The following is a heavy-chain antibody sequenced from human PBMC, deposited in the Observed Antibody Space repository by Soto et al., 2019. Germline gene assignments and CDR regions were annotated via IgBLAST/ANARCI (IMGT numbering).Heavy chain of an antibody. CDR2: ISGSGGDT. Sequence: EVQLLESGGGLVQPGGSLRLSCAASGFTFSDYAMNWVRQAPGKGLEWVSGISGSGGDTYYADSVNGRFTISRDNSKNTLYLQMSSLSAEDTAVYLCAKGGCSGVSCGWVDPWGQGTLVTVSS. V-gene: IGHV3-23*01. J-gene: IGHJ5*02. CDR1: GFTFSDYA. CDR3: AKGGCSGVSCGWVDP. D-gene: IGHD2-15*01.